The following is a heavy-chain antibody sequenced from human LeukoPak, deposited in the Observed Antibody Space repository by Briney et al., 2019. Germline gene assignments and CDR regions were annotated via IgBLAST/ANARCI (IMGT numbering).Heavy chain of an antibody. CDR3: AKEKGIAVAGDAFDI. Sequence: GGSLRLSCAASGFTFSSYGMHWVRQAPGKGLEWAAFIRYDGSNKYYADSVKGRFTISRDNSKNTLYLQMNSLRAEDTAVYYCAKEKGIAVAGDAFDIWGQGTMVTVSS. J-gene: IGHJ3*02. D-gene: IGHD6-19*01. CDR2: IRYDGSNK. CDR1: GFTFSSYG. V-gene: IGHV3-30*02.